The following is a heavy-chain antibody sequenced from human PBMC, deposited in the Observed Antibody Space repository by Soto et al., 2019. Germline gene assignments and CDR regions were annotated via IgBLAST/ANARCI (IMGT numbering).Heavy chain of an antibody. CDR1: GFTFSDYY. CDR2: ISSSGSTI. V-gene: IGHV3-11*01. Sequence: PGGSLRLSCAASGFTFSDYYMSWIRQAPGKGLEWVSYISSSGSTIYYADSVKGRFTISRDNAKNSLYLQMNSLRAEDTAVYYCARPRADYSNYYYYYYMDVWGKGTTVTVSS. J-gene: IGHJ6*03. CDR3: ARPRADYSNYYYYYYMDV. D-gene: IGHD4-4*01.